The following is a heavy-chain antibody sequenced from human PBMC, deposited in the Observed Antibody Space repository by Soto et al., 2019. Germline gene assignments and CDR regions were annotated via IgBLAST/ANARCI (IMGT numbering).Heavy chain of an antibody. J-gene: IGHJ6*03. CDR3: AGDYLRLSTLNCNFCSGDRDV. Sequence: GGSLRLSCAASGLTFATYAMSWVRQAPGQGLEWVSTVAAHVSNRHYADFVKGRFTISRDNSKNTLSLQMNSLRVEDTAIYYCAGDYLRLSTLNCNFCSGDRDVWYKEPAGT. CDR1: GLTFATYA. D-gene: IGHD4-17*01. CDR2: VAAHVSNR. V-gene: IGHV3-23*01.